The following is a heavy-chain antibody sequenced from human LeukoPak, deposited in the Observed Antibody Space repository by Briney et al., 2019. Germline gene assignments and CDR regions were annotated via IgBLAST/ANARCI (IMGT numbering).Heavy chain of an antibody. V-gene: IGHV1-69*13. J-gene: IGHJ4*02. CDR2: IIPIFGTA. D-gene: IGHD2-15*01. Sequence: ASVNVSCKASGGTFCSYAISWVRQAPGQGLEGMGGIIPIFGTANYAQEFQGRVTITADESTSTAYMELSSLRSEDTAVYYCARDSYALLPSNDYWGQGTLVTVSS. CDR3: ARDSYALLPSNDY. CDR1: GGTFCSYA.